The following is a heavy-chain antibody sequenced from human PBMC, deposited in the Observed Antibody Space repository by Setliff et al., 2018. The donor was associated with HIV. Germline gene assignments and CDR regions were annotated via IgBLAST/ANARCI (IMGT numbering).Heavy chain of an antibody. CDR1: GGSISSGRNY. CDR3: ARSPGVATITIFDY. CDR2: IYTSGST. Sequence: TLSLTCTVSGGSISSGRNYWSWIRQTAGKGLEWIGRIYTSGSTNYNPSLKSRVTISVDTPKNQVSLKLSSVTAADTAVYYCARSPGVATITIFDYWGQGTLVTVSS. D-gene: IGHD5-12*01. J-gene: IGHJ4*02. V-gene: IGHV4-61*02.